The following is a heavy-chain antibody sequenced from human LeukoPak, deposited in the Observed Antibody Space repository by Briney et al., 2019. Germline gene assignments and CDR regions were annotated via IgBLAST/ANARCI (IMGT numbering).Heavy chain of an antibody. J-gene: IGHJ6*03. CDR3: ARGGYCSNGVCSDYYMDV. Sequence: GGSLRLSCEASGLNFSNFGMSWVRQAPGEGLEWVSGITSDGSTYYADSVRGRFIISRDNAKNSLYLQMNSLRDEDTALYYCARGGYCSNGVCSDYYMDVWGKGTTVTVSS. CDR2: ITSDGST. D-gene: IGHD2-8*01. V-gene: IGHV3-23*01. CDR1: GLNFSNFG.